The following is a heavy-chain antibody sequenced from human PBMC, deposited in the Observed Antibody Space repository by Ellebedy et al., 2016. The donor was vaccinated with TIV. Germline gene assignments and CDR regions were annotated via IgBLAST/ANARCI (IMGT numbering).Heavy chain of an antibody. J-gene: IGHJ5*02. D-gene: IGHD2-2*03. CDR1: GYTFSNYF. CDR3: ARDTGGYCSSTSCYQSTWFDP. CDR2: INPSSGST. V-gene: IGHV1-46*04. Sequence: AASVKVSCKASGYTFSNYFVHWVRQAPGQGLEWMGIINPSSGSTTYAQKLQGRLTMTTDTSTSTAYMELRSLRSDDTAVYYCARDTGGYCSSTSCYQSTWFDPWGQGTLVTVSS.